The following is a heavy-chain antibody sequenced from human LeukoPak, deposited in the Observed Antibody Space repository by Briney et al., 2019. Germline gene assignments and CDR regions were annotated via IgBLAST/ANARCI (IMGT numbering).Heavy chain of an antibody. CDR1: GFTVSANT. J-gene: IGHJ5*02. CDR3: ARDVRLAGRSRWFDP. CDR2: IDSGGRT. D-gene: IGHD6-6*01. Sequence: GGSLRLSCSASGFTVSANTMSWVRQAPGKGLEWVSGIDSGGRTYYTDSVKDRFSFSRDNSKNTVFLQVNSLRVEDAAVYYCARDVRLAGRSRWFDPWGQGTLVTVSS. V-gene: IGHV3-66*01.